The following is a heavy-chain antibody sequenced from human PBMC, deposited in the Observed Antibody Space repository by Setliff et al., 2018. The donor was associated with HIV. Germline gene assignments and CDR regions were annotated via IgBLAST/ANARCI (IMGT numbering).Heavy chain of an antibody. CDR2: IDHSETT. D-gene: IGHD3-3*01. CDR1: GGSINGHS. V-gene: IGHV4-59*11. CDR3: ARTTVRDFGLVITNFDQ. J-gene: IGHJ4*02. Sequence: PSETLSLTCTVSGGSINGHSWSWIRQPPRKVLEWIGYIDHSETTNYNPSLKSRLTISIDTSKTQFSLNLSSVTAADTAVYYCARTTVRDFGLVITNFDQWGLGTLVTVSS.